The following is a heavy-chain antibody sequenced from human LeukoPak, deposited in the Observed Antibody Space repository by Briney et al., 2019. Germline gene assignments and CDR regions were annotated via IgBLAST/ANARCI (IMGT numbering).Heavy chain of an antibody. CDR1: GGSISSYYW. CDR3: ARIAAAGTLRDYYYYYMDV. V-gene: IGHV2-70*11. J-gene: IGHJ6*03. Sequence: TLSLTCTISGGSISSYYWSWIRQPPGKALEWLARIDWDDDKYYSTSLKTRLTISKDTSKNQVVLTMTNMDPVDTATYYCARIAAAGTLRDYYYYYMDVWGKGTTVTVSS. D-gene: IGHD6-13*01. CDR2: IDWDDDK.